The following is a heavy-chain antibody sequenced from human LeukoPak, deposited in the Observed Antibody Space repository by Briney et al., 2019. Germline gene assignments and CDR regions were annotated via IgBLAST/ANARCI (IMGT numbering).Heavy chain of an antibody. J-gene: IGHJ4*02. V-gene: IGHV3-21*01. Sequence: GGSLRLSCAASGFTLSDYTMNWVRQAPGKGLEWVSSISSGSAYIYYADSVKGRFTISRDNAENSLYPQMNTLRAEDTAVYYCATISAAGRGGDFDFWGQGTLVTVSS. CDR3: ATISAAGRGGDFDF. CDR2: ISSGSAYI. CDR1: GFTLSDYT. D-gene: IGHD6-13*01.